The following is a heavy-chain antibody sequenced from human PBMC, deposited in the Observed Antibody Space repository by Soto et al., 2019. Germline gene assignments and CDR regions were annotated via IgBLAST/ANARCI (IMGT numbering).Heavy chain of an antibody. CDR2: ISDSGST. CDR1: GGSISSYF. Sequence: SETLSLTCNVSGGSISSYFLSWIRQPPGKGLEWIGYISDSGSTNYNPSLKSRVTISADTSKSQFSLKLSSVTAADTAVYYCATNRACSPTVCIGVLDYWGQGTLVTVSS. J-gene: IGHJ4*02. D-gene: IGHD2-15*01. V-gene: IGHV4-59*01. CDR3: ATNRACSPTVCIGVLDY.